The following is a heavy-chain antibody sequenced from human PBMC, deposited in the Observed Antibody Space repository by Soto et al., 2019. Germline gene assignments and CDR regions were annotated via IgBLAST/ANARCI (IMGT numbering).Heavy chain of an antibody. V-gene: IGHV5-10-1*01. CDR2: IDPSDSYT. CDR1: GYSFTSYW. CDR3: ARSRGGCSSTSCYHYGMDV. J-gene: IGHJ6*02. D-gene: IGHD2-2*01. Sequence: GESLKISCKGSGYSFTSYWISWVRQMPGKGLEWMGRIDPSDSYTNYSPSFQGHVTISADKSISTAYLQWSSLKASDTAMYYCARSRGGCSSTSCYHYGMDVWGQGTTVTVPS.